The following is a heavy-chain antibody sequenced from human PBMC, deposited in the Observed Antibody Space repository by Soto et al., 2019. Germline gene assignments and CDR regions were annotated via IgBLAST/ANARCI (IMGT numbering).Heavy chain of an antibody. CDR2: ISGSGGST. D-gene: IGHD2-2*01. CDR1: EFTFSTHA. Sequence: EVQLLESGGGLVQPGGSLRLSCAASEFTFSTHAMTWVRQAPGKGLAWVSSISGSGGSTYYADSVKGRFTISRDNSKNTLYLQMNSLRAEDASVYSCAKAGYCVSTSCYFPFDYWGQGTLVTVSS. CDR3: AKAGYCVSTSCYFPFDY. V-gene: IGHV3-23*01. J-gene: IGHJ4*02.